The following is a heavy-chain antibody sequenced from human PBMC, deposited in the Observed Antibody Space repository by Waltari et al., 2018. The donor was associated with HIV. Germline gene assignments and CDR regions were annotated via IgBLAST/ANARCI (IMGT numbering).Heavy chain of an antibody. V-gene: IGHV6-1*01. D-gene: IGHD1-1*01. Sequence: QVVLQQSGPGLLKSSQTLSLTCAISRATVPSSTSACNSIRQSPSRGLEWLGRTYYRSKWYSDYALSVRSRITIRADTSKNQFSLQLNSVTPEDTAVYFCARDGPGDYYYYGVDVWGLGTTITVSS. J-gene: IGHJ6*02. CDR2: TYYRSKWYS. CDR3: ARDGPGDYYYYGVDV. CDR1: RATVPSSTSA.